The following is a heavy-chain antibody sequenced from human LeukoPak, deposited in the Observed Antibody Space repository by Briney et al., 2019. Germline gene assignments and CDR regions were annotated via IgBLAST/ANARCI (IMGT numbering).Heavy chain of an antibody. V-gene: IGHV4-31*03. D-gene: IGHD6-6*01. CDR3: ARGSIAAQNDY. CDR1: GGSISSGGYY. CDR2: IYYSGST. Sequence: SETLSLTCTVSGGSISSGGYYWSWIRQHPGKGLEWIGYIYYSGSTYYNPSLKSRVTISVDTSKNQFSLKLSSVTAADTAVYYCARGSIAAQNDYWGQGTLVTVSS. J-gene: IGHJ4*02.